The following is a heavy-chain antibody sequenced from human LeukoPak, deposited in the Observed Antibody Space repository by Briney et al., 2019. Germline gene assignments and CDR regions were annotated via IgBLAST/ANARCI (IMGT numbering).Heavy chain of an antibody. CDR1: GGSISSHY. Sequence: PSETLSLTCTVSGGSISSHYWSWIRQPPGKGLGWIGYIYYSGRIIYNPSLKSRVTISVDTSKTQFSLKLSSVTAADTAVYYCARSVVAATQGYYYYYYMDVWGKGTTVTVSS. V-gene: IGHV4-59*11. CDR3: ARSVVAATQGYYYYYYMDV. D-gene: IGHD2-15*01. J-gene: IGHJ6*03. CDR2: IYYSGRI.